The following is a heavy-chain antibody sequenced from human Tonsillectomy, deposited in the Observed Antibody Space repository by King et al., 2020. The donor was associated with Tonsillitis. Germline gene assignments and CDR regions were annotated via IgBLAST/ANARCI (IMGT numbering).Heavy chain of an antibody. CDR2: ISYDGSNK. D-gene: IGHD1-26*01. V-gene: IGHV3-30*18. CDR1: GFTFSSYG. Sequence: VQLVESGGGVVQPGRSLRLSCAASGFTFSSYGMHWVRQAPGKGLEWMAVISYDGSNKYYADSVKGRFTISRDNSKNTLYLQMNSLRAEDTAVYYCAKDLFTFRSGSYFCVDYWGQGTLVTVSS. CDR3: AKDLFTFRSGSYFCVDY. J-gene: IGHJ4*02.